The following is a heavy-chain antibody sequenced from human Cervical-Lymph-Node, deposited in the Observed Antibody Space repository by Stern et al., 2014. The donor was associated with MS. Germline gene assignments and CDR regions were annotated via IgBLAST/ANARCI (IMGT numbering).Heavy chain of an antibody. CDR3: AKCYGDSTYYYYGMDV. V-gene: IGHV3-30*18. Sequence: VQLLESGGGVVQPGRSLRLSCAASGFTFSSYGMHWVRQAPGKGLEWVAVISYDGSNKYYADSVKGRFTISRDNSKNTLYLQMNSLRAEDTAVYYCAKCYGDSTYYYYGMDVWGQGTTVTVSS. CDR2: ISYDGSNK. D-gene: IGHD4-17*01. J-gene: IGHJ6*02. CDR1: GFTFSSYG.